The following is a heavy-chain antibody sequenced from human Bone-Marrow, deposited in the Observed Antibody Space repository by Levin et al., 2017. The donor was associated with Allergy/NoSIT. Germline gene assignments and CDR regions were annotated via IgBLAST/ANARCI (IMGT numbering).Heavy chain of an antibody. Sequence: KASETLSLTCTVSGDSISRSNYYWGWIRQPPGKGLEWLGSVNYRGNTQYKSSLKSRVTISVDTSKNQFSLKLNSVTAADTAVYYCARRGPIELLIYDAFDIWGQGTMVTVSS. CDR3: ARRGPIELLIYDAFDI. CDR1: GDSISRSNYY. CDR2: VNYRGNT. J-gene: IGHJ3*02. V-gene: IGHV4-39*01. D-gene: IGHD2/OR15-2a*01.